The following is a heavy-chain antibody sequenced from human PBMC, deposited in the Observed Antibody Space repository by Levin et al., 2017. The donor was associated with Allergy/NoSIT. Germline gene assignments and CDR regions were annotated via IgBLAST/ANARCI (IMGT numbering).Heavy chain of an antibody. CDR2: INHSGST. Sequence: KAGGSLRLSCAVYGGSFSGYYWSWIRQPPGKGLEWIGEINHSGSTNYNPSLKSRVTISVDTSKNQFSLKLSSVTAADTAVYYCAGGEIVVVVAATAGSYYYYGMDVWGQGTTVTVSS. D-gene: IGHD2-15*01. CDR3: AGGEIVVVVAATAGSYYYYGMDV. CDR1: GGSFSGYY. J-gene: IGHJ6*02. V-gene: IGHV4-34*01.